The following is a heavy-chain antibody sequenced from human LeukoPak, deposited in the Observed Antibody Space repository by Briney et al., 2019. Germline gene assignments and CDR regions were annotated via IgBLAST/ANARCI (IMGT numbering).Heavy chain of an antibody. V-gene: IGHV1-3*01. Sequence: ASVRVSCKTSGYTFTSYGMHWVRQAPGQSLEWMGWINGGNGNTKYSEKFQGRVTIIRDTSASTAYMELSSLRSEDTAVYYCARVPLHDDSGHYYPHWGQGTLVTVSS. J-gene: IGHJ1*01. CDR3: ARVPLHDDSGHYYPH. CDR2: INGGNGNT. D-gene: IGHD3-22*01. CDR1: GYTFTSYG.